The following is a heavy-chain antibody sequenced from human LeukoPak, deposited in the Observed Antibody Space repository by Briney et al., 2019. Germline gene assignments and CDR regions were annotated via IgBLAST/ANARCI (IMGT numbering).Heavy chain of an antibody. CDR2: IYWNDDK. CDR3: AHRIDCGGDCYSSEN. V-gene: IGHV2-5*01. J-gene: IGHJ4*02. D-gene: IGHD2-21*02. CDR1: GFSLSTSGVG. Sequence: ESGPTLVNPTQTLTLTCTFSGFSLSTSGVGVGWLRQPPGKALEWLALIYWNDDKRYSPSLESRLTITKDTSKNQVVLTMTNMDPVDTATYYCAHRIDCGGDCYSSENWGQGTLVTVSS.